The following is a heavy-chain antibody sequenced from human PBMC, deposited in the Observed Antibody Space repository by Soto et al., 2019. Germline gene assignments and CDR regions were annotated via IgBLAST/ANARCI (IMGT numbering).Heavy chain of an antibody. Sequence: GGSLRLSCAASGFTFSSYSMNWVRQAPGKGLEWVSSISSSSSYIYYADSVKGRFTISRDNAKNSLYLQMNSLRAEDTAVYYCARVEGIQLWLRYDYYYYMDVWGKGTTVTVSS. CDR2: ISSSSSYI. D-gene: IGHD5-18*01. J-gene: IGHJ6*03. CDR3: ARVEGIQLWLRYDYYYYMDV. CDR1: GFTFSSYS. V-gene: IGHV3-21*01.